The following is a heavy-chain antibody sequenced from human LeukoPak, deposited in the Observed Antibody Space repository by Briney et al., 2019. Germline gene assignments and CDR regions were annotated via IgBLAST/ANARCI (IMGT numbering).Heavy chain of an antibody. Sequence: PSETLSLTCTVSGYSISSGYYWGWIRQPPGKGLEWIGNIYYNGNTYYNPSLKSRVTISVDTSKNQFSLKLSSVTAADTAVYYCARRSVAGVSNWFDPWGQGTLVTVSS. D-gene: IGHD6-19*01. CDR1: GYSISSGYY. J-gene: IGHJ5*02. CDR3: ARRSVAGVSNWFDP. V-gene: IGHV4-38-2*02. CDR2: IYYNGNT.